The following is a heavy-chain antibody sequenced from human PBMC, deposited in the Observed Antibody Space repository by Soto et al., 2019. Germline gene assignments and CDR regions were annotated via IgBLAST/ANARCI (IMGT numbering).Heavy chain of an antibody. CDR2: ISGSGGST. J-gene: IGHJ4*02. D-gene: IGHD2-15*01. CDR1: GFTFSSYA. Sequence: GGSLRLSCAASGFTFSSYAMSWVRQAPGKGLEWVSAISGSGGSTYYADSVKGRFTISRDNSKNTLYLQMNSLRAEDTAVYYCAKDGGEYCSGGSCSPTGYYFDYWGQGTLVTVSS. CDR3: AKDGGEYCSGGSCSPTGYYFDY. V-gene: IGHV3-23*01.